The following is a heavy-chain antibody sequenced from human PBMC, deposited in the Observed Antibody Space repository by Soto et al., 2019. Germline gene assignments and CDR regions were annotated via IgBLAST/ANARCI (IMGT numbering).Heavy chain of an antibody. CDR2: ISAYDGDT. J-gene: IGHJ5*02. CDR1: GYTFNSYG. V-gene: IGHV1-18*01. Sequence: QVQLVQSGAEVKKPGASVNVSCKASGYTFNSYGISWLRQAPGQGLERMGWISAYDGDTKDAQKFHGRVTMTKDTSKSTANMDVRSLRSDDTAVYYCARASGTSYIWFDPWGQGTLVNVSS. D-gene: IGHD1-26*01. CDR3: ARASGTSYIWFDP.